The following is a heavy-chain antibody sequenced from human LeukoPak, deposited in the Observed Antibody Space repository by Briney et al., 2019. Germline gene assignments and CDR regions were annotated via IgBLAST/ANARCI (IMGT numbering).Heavy chain of an antibody. V-gene: IGHV4-59*01. J-gene: IGHJ3*01. Sequence: PSETLSLTCTVSGGSISGYYWNWIRQPPGKGLEWIGYIYFSGSTNHNPSLKSRVSISVDTSKNQFSLKLSSVTAADTAVYYCARSPRSAFDFWGQGTKVSVSS. CDR1: GGSISGYY. CDR2: IYFSGST. CDR3: ARSPRSAFDF.